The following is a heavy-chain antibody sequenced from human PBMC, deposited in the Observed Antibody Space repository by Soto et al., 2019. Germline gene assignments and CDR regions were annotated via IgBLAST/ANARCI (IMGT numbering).Heavy chain of an antibody. CDR2: IIPIFGTA. CDR1: GGTFSSYA. CDR3: AGGTTTVVSRYYFDY. J-gene: IGHJ4*02. Sequence: QVQLVQSGAEVKKPGSSVKVSCKASGGTFSSYAISWVRQAPGQGLEWMGGIIPIFGTANYAQEFQGRGTITAAADTSPGYMELSSLRSVDTAVYYCAGGTTTVVSRYYFDYWGQGTLVTVSS. D-gene: IGHD4-17*01. V-gene: IGHV1-69*01.